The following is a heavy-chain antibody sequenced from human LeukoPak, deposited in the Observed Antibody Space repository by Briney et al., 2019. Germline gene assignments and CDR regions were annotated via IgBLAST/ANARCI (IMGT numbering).Heavy chain of an antibody. D-gene: IGHD6-13*01. J-gene: IGHJ5*02. V-gene: IGHV3-66*01. CDR2: IYSGGST. Sequence: GGSLRLSCAASGFTFSSYAMSWVRQAPGKGLEWVSVIYSGGSTYYADSVKGRFTISRDNSKNTLYLQMNSLRAEDTAVYYCARDPEQQGWFDPWGQGTLVTVSS. CDR3: ARDPEQQGWFDP. CDR1: GFTFSSYA.